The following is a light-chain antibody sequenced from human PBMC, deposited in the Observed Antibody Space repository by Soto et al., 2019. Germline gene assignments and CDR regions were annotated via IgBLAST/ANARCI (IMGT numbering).Light chain of an antibody. CDR1: ISDVGTYNY. CDR2: EVS. J-gene: IGLJ1*01. V-gene: IGLV2-14*01. Sequence: QSALTQPASVSGSPGQSITVSCTGTISDVGTYNYVSWYQQHPGKAPKLMIYEVSTRPSGVSNRFSGSKSGNTASLTISGLQAEDEADYYCTSYTSSTVFVFGTGTKLTVL. CDR3: TSYTSSTVFV.